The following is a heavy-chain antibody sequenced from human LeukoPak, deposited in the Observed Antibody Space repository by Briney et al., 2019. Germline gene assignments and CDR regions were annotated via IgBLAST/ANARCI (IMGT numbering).Heavy chain of an antibody. Sequence: GGSLRLSCAASGFTFSSYAMHWVRQAPGKGLEWVAVISYDGGNKYYADSVKGRFTISRHNSKNTLYLQMNSLRAEDTAVYYCARTAVAYNPYWGQGTLVTVSS. CDR2: ISYDGGNK. J-gene: IGHJ4*02. D-gene: IGHD6-19*01. CDR1: GFTFSSYA. V-gene: IGHV3-30*04. CDR3: ARTAVAYNPY.